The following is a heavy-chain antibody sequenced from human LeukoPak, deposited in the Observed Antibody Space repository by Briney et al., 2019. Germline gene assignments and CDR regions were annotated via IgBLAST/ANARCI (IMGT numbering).Heavy chain of an antibody. V-gene: IGHV1-69*13. CDR1: GGTFSSYA. CDR3: ARSPYDFWQGYYYGMDV. J-gene: IGHJ6*02. D-gene: IGHD3-3*01. Sequence: SVKVSCKASGGTFSSYAISWVRQAPGQGLEWMGGIIPIFGTANYAQKFQGRVTITADESTSTAYMELSSLRSEDTAVYYCARSPYDFWQGYYYGMDVWGQGTTVTVSS. CDR2: IIPIFGTA.